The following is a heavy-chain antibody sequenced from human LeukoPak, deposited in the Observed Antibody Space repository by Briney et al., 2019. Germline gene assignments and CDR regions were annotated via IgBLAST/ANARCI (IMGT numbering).Heavy chain of an antibody. CDR2: IYYSGST. CDR1: GGSISSSSYY. J-gene: IGHJ3*02. V-gene: IGHV4-39*07. Sequence: SETLSLTCTASGGSISSSSYYWGWIRQPPGKGLEWIGSIYYSGSTYYNPSLKSRVTISVDTSKNQFSLKLSSVTAADTAVYYCARGYSYGLLDAFDIWGQGTMVTVSS. CDR3: ARGYSYGLLDAFDI. D-gene: IGHD5-18*01.